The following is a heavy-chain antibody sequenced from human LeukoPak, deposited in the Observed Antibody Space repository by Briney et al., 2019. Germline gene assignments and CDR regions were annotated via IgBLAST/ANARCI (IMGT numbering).Heavy chain of an antibody. D-gene: IGHD1-26*01. V-gene: IGHV3-53*01. CDR3: AKDKYEWELLVDY. Sequence: PGGSLRVSCAASGFTVSSNYMSWVRQAPGKGLEWASVLYSGGSTYYADYVKGRFTISRDNSKNTLYLQMNSLRAEDTAVYYCAKDKYEWELLVDYWGQGTLVTVSS. CDR1: GFTVSSNY. J-gene: IGHJ4*02. CDR2: LYSGGST.